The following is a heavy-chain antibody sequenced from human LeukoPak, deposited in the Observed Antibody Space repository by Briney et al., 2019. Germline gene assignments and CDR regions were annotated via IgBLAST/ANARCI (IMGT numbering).Heavy chain of an antibody. CDR1: GGTFSSYA. J-gene: IGHJ6*02. V-gene: IGHV1-2*06. Sequence: GASVKVSCKASGGTFSSYAISWVRQAPGQGLEWMGRINPNSGGTNYAQKFQGRVTMTRDTSISTAYMELSRLRSDDTAVYYCARGYGMDVWGQGTTVTVSS. CDR2: INPNSGGT. CDR3: ARGYGMDV.